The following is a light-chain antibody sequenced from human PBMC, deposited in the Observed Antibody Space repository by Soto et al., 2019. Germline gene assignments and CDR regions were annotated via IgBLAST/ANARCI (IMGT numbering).Light chain of an antibody. V-gene: IGKV3-20*01. J-gene: IGKJ2*01. CDR1: QTVTSSY. Sequence: EIVLTQSPGTLSLSPGERATLSCRASQTVTSSYLAWYQQKPGQAPRLLIYGASSRATGIPDSFSGSGSGPDFSLNISGLEPEDFAVYYCQQYGTPPYSFGQGTHLEIK. CDR2: GAS. CDR3: QQYGTPPYS.